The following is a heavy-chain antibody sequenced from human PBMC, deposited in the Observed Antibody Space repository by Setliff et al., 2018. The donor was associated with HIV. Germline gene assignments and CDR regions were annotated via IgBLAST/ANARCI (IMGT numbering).Heavy chain of an antibody. CDR3: ARQPLYNDYDWRSYYFDY. V-gene: IGHV4-38-2*01. Sequence: SETLSLTCAVSGYFISSGCYWGWIRQPPGKGLEWIGSMYHTGSTYYSPSLNSQFTISVDTSKNQFSLKLRSVTAADTAVYYCARQPLYNDYDWRSYYFDYWGQGSLVTVSS. J-gene: IGHJ4*02. CDR2: MYHTGST. D-gene: IGHD5-12*01. CDR1: GYFISSGCY.